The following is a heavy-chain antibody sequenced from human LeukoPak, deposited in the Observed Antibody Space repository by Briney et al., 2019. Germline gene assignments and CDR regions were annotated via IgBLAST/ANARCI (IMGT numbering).Heavy chain of an antibody. CDR1: GFNFNDYG. V-gene: IGHV3-9*01. CDR2: ISWNSGSV. CDR3: ARAWIPTYFDY. D-gene: IGHD5-18*01. Sequence: PGGSLRLSCIASGFNFNDYGMHWVRQAPGKGLEWVSGISWNSGSVAYADSVKGRFTISRGNAKNSLYLQMNSLRAEDTAVYYCARAWIPTYFDYWGQGTLVTVSS. J-gene: IGHJ4*02.